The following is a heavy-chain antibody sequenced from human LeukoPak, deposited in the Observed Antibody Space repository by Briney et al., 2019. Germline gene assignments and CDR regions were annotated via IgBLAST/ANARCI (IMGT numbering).Heavy chain of an antibody. CDR1: GFIFRSYG. J-gene: IGHJ4*02. CDR2: ISYDGSNE. Sequence: PGGSLRLSCAASGFIFRSYGMHWFRQAPGKGLEWVAVISYDGSNEYYGDSVKGRFTISRDNSKNTLHLQMNSLRVEDTAVYYCAREVRGLSTFEYWGQGTLVTVSS. CDR3: AREVRGLSTFEY. V-gene: IGHV3-30*03.